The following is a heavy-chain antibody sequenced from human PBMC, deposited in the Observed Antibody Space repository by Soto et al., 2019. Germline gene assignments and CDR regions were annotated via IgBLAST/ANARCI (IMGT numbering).Heavy chain of an antibody. V-gene: IGHV3-23*01. CDR1: GFTFNSYA. J-gene: IGHJ4*02. CDR3: AKPLEYCSSTSCYDRFDY. Sequence: GGSLRLSCAASGFTFNSYAMSWVRQAPGKGLEWVSAISGSGGSTYYADSVKGRFTISRDNSKNTLYLQMNSLRAEDTAVYYCAKPLEYCSSTSCYDRFDYWGQGTLVTVSS. CDR2: ISGSGGST. D-gene: IGHD2-2*01.